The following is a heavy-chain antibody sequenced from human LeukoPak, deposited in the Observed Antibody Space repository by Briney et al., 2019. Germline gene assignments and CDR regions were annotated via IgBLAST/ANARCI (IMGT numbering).Heavy chain of an antibody. CDR2: IYYSGST. CDR1: GGSISSYY. CDR3: ARGLSSGWYWAFDY. Sequence: ETLSLTCTVSGGSISSYYWSWIRQPPGKGLEWIGYIYYSGSTNYNPSLKSRVTISVDTSKNQFSLKLSSVTAADTAVYYCARGLSSGWYWAFDYWGQGTLVTVSS. D-gene: IGHD6-19*01. V-gene: IGHV4-59*01. J-gene: IGHJ4*02.